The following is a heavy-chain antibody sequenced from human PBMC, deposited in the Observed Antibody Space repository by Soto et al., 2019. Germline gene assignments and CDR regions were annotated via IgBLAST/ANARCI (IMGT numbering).Heavy chain of an antibody. V-gene: IGHV3-30*18. J-gene: IGHJ4*02. CDR1: GFTFSSYG. CDR2: ISYDGSNK. D-gene: IGHD3-3*01. Sequence: GGSLRLSCAASGFTFSSYGMHWVRQAPGKGLEWVAVISYDGSNKYYADSVKGRFTISRDNSKNTLYLQMNSLRAEDTAVYYCAKKARRSGYSFLDYWGQGTLVTVSS. CDR3: AKKARRSGYSFLDY.